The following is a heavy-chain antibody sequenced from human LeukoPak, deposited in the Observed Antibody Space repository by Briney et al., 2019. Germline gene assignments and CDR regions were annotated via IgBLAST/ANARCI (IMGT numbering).Heavy chain of an antibody. CDR2: INPNSGGT. CDR3: AREWSWFGDHEGYFDY. D-gene: IGHD3-10*01. J-gene: IGHJ4*02. Sequence: ASVKVSCKASGYTFTGYYMHLVRQAPGQGLEWIGWINPNSGGTNYAQKFQGRVTMTRDTSISTAYMELSRLRSDDTAVYYCAREWSWFGDHEGYFDYWGQGTLVTVSS. V-gene: IGHV1-2*02. CDR1: GYTFTGYY.